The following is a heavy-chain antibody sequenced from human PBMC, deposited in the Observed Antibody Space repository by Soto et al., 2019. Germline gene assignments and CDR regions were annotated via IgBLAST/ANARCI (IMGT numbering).Heavy chain of an antibody. CDR2: IIPVFGTA. CDR1: GGSLSNYG. J-gene: IGHJ6*02. Sequence: QVQLVQSGAEVKKPGSSVKVSCKASGGSLSNYGISWVRQAPGQGLEWVGGIIPVFGTANYAQKFQGRVTITADESTNIVYMDVTSLRSEDTAVYYWARGDATKIVVTTYYAMDVWGQGTTVTVSS. CDR3: ARGDATKIVVTTYYAMDV. V-gene: IGHV1-69*12. D-gene: IGHD4-17*01.